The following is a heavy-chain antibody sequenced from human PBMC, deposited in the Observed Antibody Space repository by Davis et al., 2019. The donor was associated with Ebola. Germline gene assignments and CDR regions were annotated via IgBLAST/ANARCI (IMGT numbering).Heavy chain of an antibody. CDR2: INPNSGGP. V-gene: IGHV1-2*04. Sequence: ASVKVSCKASGYTFTSYYMHWVRQAPGQGLEWMGWINPNSGGPNYAQKFQGWVTMTRDTSISTAYMELSRLRSDDTAVYYCARGWGFGVVTPFDYWGQGTLVTVSS. CDR1: GYTFTSYY. CDR3: ARGWGFGVVTPFDY. J-gene: IGHJ4*02. D-gene: IGHD3-3*01.